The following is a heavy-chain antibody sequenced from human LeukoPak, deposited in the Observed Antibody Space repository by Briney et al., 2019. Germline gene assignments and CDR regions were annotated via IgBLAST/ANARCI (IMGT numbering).Heavy chain of an antibody. CDR2: ISGSGGST. J-gene: IGHJ4*02. Sequence: PGGSLRLSCAASGFTFSSYAMSWVRQAPGKGLEWVSAISGSGGSTYYADSVKGRFTISRDNSKNTLYLQMNSLRAEDTAVYYCAKRIFSVVFGESRGFDYYDSSGYYPLGYWGQGTLVTVSS. CDR3: AKRIFSVVFGESRGFDYYDSSGYYPLGY. CDR1: GFTFSSYA. V-gene: IGHV3-23*01. D-gene: IGHD3-22*01.